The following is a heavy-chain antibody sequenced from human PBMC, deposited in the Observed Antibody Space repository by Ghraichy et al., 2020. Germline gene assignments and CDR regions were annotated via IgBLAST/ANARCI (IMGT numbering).Heavy chain of an antibody. D-gene: IGHD4-23*01. CDR2: IYYSGTT. CDR1: GGSISSYY. Sequence: SQTLSLTCTVSGGSISSYYWSWIRQPPGKGLEWIGYIYYSGTTNYNPSLKSRVTISVDTSKNQFSLKLSSVTAADTAVYYCARDLLRWAQNAFDVWGQGTMVTVSS. CDR3: ARDLLRWAQNAFDV. J-gene: IGHJ3*01. V-gene: IGHV4-59*01.